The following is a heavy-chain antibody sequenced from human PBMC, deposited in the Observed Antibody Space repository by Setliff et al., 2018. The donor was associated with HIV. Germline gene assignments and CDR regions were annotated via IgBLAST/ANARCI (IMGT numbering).Heavy chain of an antibody. CDR1: GFSLSTSGVC. J-gene: IGHJ4*02. Sequence: SGPTLVNPTPTLTLTCTFSGFSLSTSGVCVSWIRQPPGKALEWLARIDWDDDKTYNTSLKTRLTISKDTSKNQVVFTMTNMDPVDTATYYCARHTGYSSGWWYFDYWGQGILVTVS. D-gene: IGHD6-19*01. V-gene: IGHV2-70*11. CDR2: IDWDDDK. CDR3: ARHTGYSSGWWYFDY.